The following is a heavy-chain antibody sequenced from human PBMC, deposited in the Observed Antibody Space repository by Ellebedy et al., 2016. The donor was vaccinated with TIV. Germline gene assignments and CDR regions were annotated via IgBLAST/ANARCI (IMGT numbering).Heavy chain of an antibody. CDR2: IYYSGST. V-gene: IGHV4-39*01. J-gene: IGHJ4*02. Sequence: SETLSLTXTVSGGSVSSSSYYWGWIRQPPGKGLEWIGSIYYSGSTYYNPSLKSRVTISVDTSKNQFSLKLSSVTAADTAVYYCAGMGATKWGGDYWGQGTLVTVSS. D-gene: IGHD1-26*01. CDR1: GGSVSSSSYY. CDR3: AGMGATKWGGDY.